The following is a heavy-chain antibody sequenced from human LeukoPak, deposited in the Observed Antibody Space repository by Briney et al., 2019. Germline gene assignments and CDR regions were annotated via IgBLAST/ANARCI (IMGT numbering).Heavy chain of an antibody. CDR1: GFTISSYW. J-gene: IGHJ4*02. Sequence: GGSLRLSCAASGFTISSYWMSWVRQAPGKGLEWVANIKQDGSEKYYVDSVKGRFTISRDNAKNTLYLQMNSLRAEDTAVYYCARDNGENYHTAFDYWGQGTLVTVSS. CDR3: ARDNGENYHTAFDY. CDR2: IKQDGSEK. D-gene: IGHD2-8*01. V-gene: IGHV3-7*01.